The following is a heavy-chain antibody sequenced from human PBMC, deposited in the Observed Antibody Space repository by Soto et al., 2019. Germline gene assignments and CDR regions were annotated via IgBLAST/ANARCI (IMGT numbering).Heavy chain of an antibody. Sequence: PRGSLRLSCAASGFIVSSNYMAWGRQAPGKGLDWVSLIYSDGSTNHADSVKGRFTISRDNSRNRLYLQMNSLRAEDTAVYYCARGSSRSRRSNNFDNWGQGTMVTVSS. D-gene: IGHD6-13*01. V-gene: IGHV3-53*01. CDR2: IYSDGST. J-gene: IGHJ3*02. CDR1: GFIVSSNY. CDR3: ARGSSRSRRSNNFDN.